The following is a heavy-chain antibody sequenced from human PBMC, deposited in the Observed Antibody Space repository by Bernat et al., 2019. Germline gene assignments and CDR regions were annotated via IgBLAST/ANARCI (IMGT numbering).Heavy chain of an antibody. CDR2: ISGSGGST. CDR3: AASGYYSKGYFDY. Sequence: EVQLVESGGGLVQPGGSLRLSCAASGFTFSSYAMSWVHQAPGKGLEWVSAISGSGGSTYYADSVKGRFTISRDNSKNTLYLQMNSLRAEDTAVYYCAASGYYSKGYFDYWGQGTLVTVSS. D-gene: IGHD3-3*01. J-gene: IGHJ4*02. V-gene: IGHV3-23*04. CDR1: GFTFSSYA.